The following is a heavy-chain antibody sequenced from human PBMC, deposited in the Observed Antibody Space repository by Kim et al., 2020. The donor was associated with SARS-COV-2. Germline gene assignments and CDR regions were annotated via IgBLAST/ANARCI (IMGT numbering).Heavy chain of an antibody. Sequence: GGSLRLSCAASGFTFSSYGMHWVRQAPGKGLEWVAVISYDGSNKYYADSVKGRFTISRDNSKNTLYLQMNSLRAEDTAVYYCATSTGYSSSWCFDYWGQGTLVTVSS. CDR2: ISYDGSNK. D-gene: IGHD6-13*01. J-gene: IGHJ4*02. V-gene: IGHV3-30*03. CDR1: GFTFSSYG. CDR3: ATSTGYSSSWCFDY.